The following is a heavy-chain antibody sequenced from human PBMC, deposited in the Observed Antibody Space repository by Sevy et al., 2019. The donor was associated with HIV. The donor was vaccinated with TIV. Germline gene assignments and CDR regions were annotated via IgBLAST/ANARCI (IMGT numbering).Heavy chain of an antibody. J-gene: IGHJ3*02. CDR1: GFTFSDHY. D-gene: IGHD3-22*01. CDR3: ARGDYYDSSGYYRHSFDI. V-gene: IGHV3-72*01. Sequence: GGSLRLSCAASGFTFSDHYIDWVRQAPGKGLEWVGHTRNKANSYTTEYAASVKGRFTISRDDSKNSLYLQMNSLKTEDTAVYYCARGDYYDSSGYYRHSFDIWGQGTMVPVSS. CDR2: TRNKANSYTT.